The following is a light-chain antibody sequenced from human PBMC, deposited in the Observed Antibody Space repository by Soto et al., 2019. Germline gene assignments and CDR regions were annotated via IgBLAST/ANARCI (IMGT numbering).Light chain of an antibody. CDR2: GAS. J-gene: IGKJ1*01. CDR1: QSVSSN. Sequence: EIVLTQSPATLSLSPGERATLSCRASQSVSSNYLAWYQQKPGQAPRLLIYGASTRATGIPARFSGSGSGTEFTLTISSLQSEDFAVYYCQQYNNWPPHTFGQGTKVDIK. V-gene: IGKV3-15*01. CDR3: QQYNNWPPHT.